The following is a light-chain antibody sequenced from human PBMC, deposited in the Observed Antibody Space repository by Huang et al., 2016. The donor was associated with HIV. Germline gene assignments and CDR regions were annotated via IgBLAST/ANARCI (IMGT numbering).Light chain of an antibody. J-gene: IGKJ1*01. Sequence: DIQMTQSPSSLSASVGARVTITCRASQVIDDYLAWYQQKPGRVPSLIIYGASILQACVAARFSGSGSGTNFTLTIASLQPDDVASYYCQKYNSVPRTFGQGTKVEI. CDR1: QVIDDY. V-gene: IGKV1-27*01. CDR3: QKYNSVPRT. CDR2: GAS.